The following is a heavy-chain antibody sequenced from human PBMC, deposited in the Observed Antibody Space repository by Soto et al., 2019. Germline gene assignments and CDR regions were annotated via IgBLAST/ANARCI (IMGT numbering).Heavy chain of an antibody. CDR1: GFTFSNAW. V-gene: IGHV3-15*07. CDR3: STDVSSGWYVSWYFVP. CDR2: IKSKTDGGTT. D-gene: IGHD6-19*01. Sequence: EVQLVESGGGLVKPGGSLRLSCAASGFTFSNAWMNWVRQAPGKGLEWVGRIKSKTDGGTTDYAAPVKGRFTISRDDSKHTLYLQMNTLKTDDTAVYYCSTDVSSGWYVSWYFVPWGRGTMGTVSS. J-gene: IGHJ2*01.